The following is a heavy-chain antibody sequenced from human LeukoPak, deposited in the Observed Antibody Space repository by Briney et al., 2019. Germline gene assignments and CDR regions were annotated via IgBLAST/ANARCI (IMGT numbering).Heavy chain of an antibody. CDR2: IYYDGST. J-gene: IGHJ3*02. D-gene: IGHD1-26*01. CDR1: GGSISTYY. Sequence: PSETLSLTCSVSGGSISTYYWNWIRQPPGKGLEWIGYIYYDGSTKYNPSLKSRVTISADTSKNQVSPKLSSVTAADTAVYYCARRAKWDYAFDIWGQGTMGTVSS. CDR3: ARRAKWDYAFDI. V-gene: IGHV4-59*08.